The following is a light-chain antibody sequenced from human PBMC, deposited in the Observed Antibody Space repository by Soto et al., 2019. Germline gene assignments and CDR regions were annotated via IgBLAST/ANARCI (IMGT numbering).Light chain of an antibody. Sequence: EIVMTQSPATLSVSQGERATLSCRASQSVSSNLAWYQQKPGQAPRLLIYGASTRATGIPARFSGSGSGTEFTLTISSLQSEDFAVYYCQQYNNWPSLTFGGGTNVDI. J-gene: IGKJ4*01. CDR3: QQYNNWPSLT. V-gene: IGKV3-15*01. CDR2: GAS. CDR1: QSVSSN.